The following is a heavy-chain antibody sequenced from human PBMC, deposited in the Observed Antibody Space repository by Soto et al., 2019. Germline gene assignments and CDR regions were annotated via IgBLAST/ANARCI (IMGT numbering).Heavy chain of an antibody. CDR3: ATDSYDYGGNLSDY. V-gene: IGHV1-24*01. CDR1: VYTLTELS. D-gene: IGHD4-17*01. CDR2: FDPEDGET. J-gene: IGHJ4*02. Sequence: GASVEVSCTVSVYTLTELSMQWVRPAPGKGLEWMGGFDPEDGETIYAQKFQGRVTMTEDTSTDTAYMELSSLRSEDTAVYYCATDSYDYGGNLSDYWGQGTLVTVSS.